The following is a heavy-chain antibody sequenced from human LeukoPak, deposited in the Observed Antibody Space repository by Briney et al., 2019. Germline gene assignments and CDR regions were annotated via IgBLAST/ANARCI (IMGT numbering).Heavy chain of an antibody. D-gene: IGHD3-10*01. CDR1: GYTFTSYD. Sequence: GASVKVSCKASGYTFTSYDINWVRQATGQGLEWMGWTNPNSGNTGYAQKFQGRVTMTRNTSISTAYMELSSLRSEDTAVYYCARVRAYGSGSYPKFKSNWFDPWGQGTLVTVSS. CDR2: TNPNSGNT. V-gene: IGHV1-8*01. J-gene: IGHJ5*02. CDR3: ARVRAYGSGSYPKFKSNWFDP.